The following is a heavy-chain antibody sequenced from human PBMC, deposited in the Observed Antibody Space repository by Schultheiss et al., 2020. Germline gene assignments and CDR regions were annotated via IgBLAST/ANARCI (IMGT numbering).Heavy chain of an antibody. J-gene: IGHJ3*02. CDR2: IHPSDSDT. CDR1: GYSFTSYW. D-gene: IGHD2-21*01. CDR3: ARSWVIKGVFDI. V-gene: IGHV5-51*01. Sequence: GESLKISCKGSGYSFTSYWIGWVRQMPGKGLEWMGIIHPSDSDTRYSPSFQGQVTISADKSITTAYLQWSSLKASDTAMYYCARSWVIKGVFDIWGQGTMVTVSS.